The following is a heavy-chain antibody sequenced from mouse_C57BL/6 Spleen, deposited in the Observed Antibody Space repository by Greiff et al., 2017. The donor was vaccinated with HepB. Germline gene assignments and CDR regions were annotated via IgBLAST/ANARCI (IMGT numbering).Heavy chain of an antibody. CDR3: AYYYGSSSTWYFDV. D-gene: IGHD1-1*01. Sequence: EVQLVESGGGLVKPGGSLKLSCAASGFTFSDYGMHWVRQAPEKGLEWVAYISSGSSTIYYADTVKGRFTISRDNAKNTLFLQMTSLRSEDTAMYYCAYYYGSSSTWYFDVWGTGTTVTVSS. J-gene: IGHJ1*03. CDR2: ISSGSSTI. CDR1: GFTFSDYG. V-gene: IGHV5-17*01.